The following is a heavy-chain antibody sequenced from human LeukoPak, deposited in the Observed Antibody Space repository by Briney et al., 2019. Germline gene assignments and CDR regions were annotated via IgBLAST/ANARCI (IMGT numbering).Heavy chain of an antibody. CDR1: AFTVSSNF. J-gene: IGHJ4*02. CDR2: IYSDGDT. D-gene: IGHD6-6*01. V-gene: IGHV3-66*02. CDR3: ARDPYSTSSVGGGVY. Sequence: GGSLRLSCAASAFTVSSNFRWWVREAPGKGLEWVSLIYSDGDTYYADSVKGRFTISRDNSKNTLFLQMNSLRAEDTAVYFCARDPYSTSSVGGGVYWGQGTLVTVSS.